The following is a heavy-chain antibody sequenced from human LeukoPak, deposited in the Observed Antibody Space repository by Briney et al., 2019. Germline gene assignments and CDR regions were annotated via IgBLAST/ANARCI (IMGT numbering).Heavy chain of an antibody. CDR1: GGSSSSSSYY. CDR2: IQDSGST. V-gene: IGHV4-39*01. CDR3: ARLYGGNSNNHYCDY. J-gene: IGHJ4*02. Sequence: PAETLSLTCSVSGGSSSSSSYYWGWIRQPPGKGLEWIGSIQDSGSTDYNPSLKSRVTISVDTSKNQFSLKLSSVTAADTAVSYCARLYGGNSNNHYCDYWGQGTLVTVSS. D-gene: IGHD4-23*01.